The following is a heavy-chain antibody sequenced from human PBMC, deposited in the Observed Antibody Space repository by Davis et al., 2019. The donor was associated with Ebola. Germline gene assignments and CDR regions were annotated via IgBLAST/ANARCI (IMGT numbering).Heavy chain of an antibody. D-gene: IGHD4-23*01. CDR1: GFTFSSYW. CDR2: IKQDGSGI. J-gene: IGHJ6*02. Sequence: GESLKISCAVSGFTFSSYWMSWVRQAPGKGLEWVAHIKQDGSGIHYVDSVKGRFTISRDNSKNTLFLQMNTLRVEDTAVYYCARDPAVIPPYGMDVWGQGTTVTVSS. CDR3: ARDPAVIPPYGMDV. V-gene: IGHV3-7*01.